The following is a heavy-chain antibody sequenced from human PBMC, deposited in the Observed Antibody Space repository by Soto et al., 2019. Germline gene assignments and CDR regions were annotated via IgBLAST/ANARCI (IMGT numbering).Heavy chain of an antibody. CDR1: GGSISSGGYS. V-gene: IGHV4-30-2*03. CDR3: ARLNGYCVSTNCHGYYGMDV. D-gene: IGHD2-2*03. CDR2: MYHSENT. J-gene: IGHJ6*02. Sequence: PSETLSLTCAVSGGSISSGGYSRSWIRQPPGKGLEWIGYMYHSENTYYNPSLLSRVTISVDTSKNEFSLRLSSVTAADTAVYYCARLNGYCVSTNCHGYYGMDVWGQGTTVTVSS.